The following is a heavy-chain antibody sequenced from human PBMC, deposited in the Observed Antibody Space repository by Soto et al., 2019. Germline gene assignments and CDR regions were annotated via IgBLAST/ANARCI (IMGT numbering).Heavy chain of an antibody. D-gene: IGHD4-17*01. J-gene: IGHJ3*02. CDR1: GVTFSSYG. V-gene: IGHV3-30*18. CDR3: VKDLTTGNRDAFDI. CDR2: ISYDGSNK. Sequence: QVQLVESGGGVVQPGRSLRLSCAASGVTFSSYGMHWVRQAPGKGLEWVAVISYDGSNKYYADSVKGRFTISRDNSKNTLYLQMNSLRAEDTAEYYCVKDLTTGNRDAFDIWGQGTMDTVSS.